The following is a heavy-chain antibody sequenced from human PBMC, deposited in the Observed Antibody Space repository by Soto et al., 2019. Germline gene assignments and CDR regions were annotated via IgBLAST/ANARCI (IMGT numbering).Heavy chain of an antibody. Sequence: ASVKVSCKASGYTFITYAVHWVRQAPGQRLEWMGRIDAGNGNTRYSQKFQGRVTITRDTSASTVYMELSSLNSEDTAVFYCARDRHYYDSSGSSYYFDYWGQGTLVT. CDR1: GYTFITYA. CDR2: IDAGNGNT. J-gene: IGHJ4*02. V-gene: IGHV1-3*01. CDR3: ARDRHYYDSSGSSYYFDY. D-gene: IGHD3-22*01.